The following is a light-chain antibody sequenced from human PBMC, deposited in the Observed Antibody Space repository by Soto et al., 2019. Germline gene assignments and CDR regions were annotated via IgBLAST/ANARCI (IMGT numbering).Light chain of an antibody. V-gene: IGLV2-11*01. CDR1: SIDVGGYNY. CDR3: CSYAGSLYV. J-gene: IGLJ1*01. Sequence: QSVLTQPRSVSGSPGQSVTISCTGASIDVGGYNYVSWYQQHPGKAPKLMIYDVSKRPSGVPDRFSGSKSGNTASLTISGLQAEDEAAYYCCSYAGSLYVFGTGTKVTVL. CDR2: DVS.